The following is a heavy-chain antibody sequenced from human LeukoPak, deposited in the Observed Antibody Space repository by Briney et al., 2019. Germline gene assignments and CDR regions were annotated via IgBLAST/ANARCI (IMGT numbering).Heavy chain of an antibody. CDR3: ARVGGQQLAYNWFDP. V-gene: IGHV1-8*01. CDR2: MNPNSGNT. D-gene: IGHD6-13*01. Sequence: ASVKVSCKASGYTFTSYDINWVRQATGQGLEWMGWMNPNSGNTGYAQKFQGRVIVTRNTSISTAYMELSSLRSEDTAVYYCARVGGQQLAYNWFDPWGQGTLVTVSS. J-gene: IGHJ5*02. CDR1: GYTFTSYD.